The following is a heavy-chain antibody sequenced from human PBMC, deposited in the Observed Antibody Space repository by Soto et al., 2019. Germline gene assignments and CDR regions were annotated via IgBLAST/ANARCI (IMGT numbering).Heavy chain of an antibody. CDR2: IWYDGSNK. D-gene: IGHD1-26*01. Sequence: GGSLRLSCAASGFTFSSYGMHWVRQAPGKGLEWVAVIWYDGSNKYYADSVKGRFTISRDNSKNTLYLQMNSLRAEDTAVYYCARERELSLPLRRPLYYFDYWGQGTLVTVSS. CDR1: GFTFSSYG. V-gene: IGHV3-33*01. J-gene: IGHJ4*02. CDR3: ARERELSLPLRRPLYYFDY.